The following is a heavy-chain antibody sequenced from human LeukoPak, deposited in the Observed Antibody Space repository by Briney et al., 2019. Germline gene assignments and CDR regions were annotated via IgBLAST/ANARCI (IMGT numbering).Heavy chain of an antibody. Sequence: GGSLRLSCAASGFSFSSYYMNWVRQAPGKGLEWVSSISSNGSYINYADSVQGRFTISRDNAKNTLYLQMNSLRAEDTAVYYCTGGLGGGSDYWGLGTLVTVTS. CDR3: TGGLGGGSDY. CDR1: GFSFSSYY. V-gene: IGHV3-21*01. CDR2: ISSNGSYI. J-gene: IGHJ4*02. D-gene: IGHD4-23*01.